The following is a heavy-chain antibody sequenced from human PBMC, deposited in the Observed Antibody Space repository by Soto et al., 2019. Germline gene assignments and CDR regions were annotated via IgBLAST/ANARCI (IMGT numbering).Heavy chain of an antibody. CDR3: ARGLAGDLQTSFDY. V-gene: IGHV1-69*02. J-gene: IGHJ4*02. CDR2: IIPILGIA. CDR1: GGTFSSYT. Sequence: QVQLVQSGAEVKKPGSSVKVSCKASGGTFSSYTISWVRQAPGQGLEWMGRIIPILGIANYAQKFQGRVTITADKSTSAAYMELSSLRSEDTAVYYWARGLAGDLQTSFDYWGQGTLVTVSS.